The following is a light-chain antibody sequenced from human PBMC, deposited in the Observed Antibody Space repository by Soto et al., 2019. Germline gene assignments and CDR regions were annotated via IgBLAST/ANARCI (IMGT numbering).Light chain of an antibody. V-gene: IGKV1-39*01. J-gene: IGKJ1*01. CDR1: ERISTY. CDR3: QQSYSILSWT. Sequence: DIQVTQSPSSLPASVGDRVTITCLASERISTYLNWYQQKSGKAPKLLIYAASTLQSGVPSRFSGSGSGTDFTLTINGLQPEDFATYYCQQSYSILSWTFGQGAKVDIK. CDR2: AAS.